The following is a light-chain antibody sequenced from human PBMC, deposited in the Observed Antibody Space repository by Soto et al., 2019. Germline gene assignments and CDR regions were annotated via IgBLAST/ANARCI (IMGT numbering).Light chain of an antibody. Sequence: QSALTQPASVSGSPGQSITISCTGTSSDVGGSNYVSWYQQHPGKAPKLIIFDDSHRPSGFSNRFSGSKSGNTASLTISGLQAEDEADYYCSSYTSSSTYVFGTGTKLTVL. J-gene: IGLJ1*01. V-gene: IGLV2-14*03. CDR1: SSDVGGSNY. CDR3: SSYTSSSTYV. CDR2: DDS.